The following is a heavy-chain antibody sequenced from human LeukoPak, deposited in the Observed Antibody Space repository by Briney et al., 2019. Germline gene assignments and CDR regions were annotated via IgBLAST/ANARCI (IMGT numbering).Heavy chain of an antibody. CDR2: IYHSGST. CDR3: ARMTEYSSSADAFDI. D-gene: IGHD6-6*01. CDR1: GYSISSGYY. J-gene: IGHJ3*02. V-gene: IGHV4-38-2*01. Sequence: SETLSLTCAVSGYSISSGYYWGWIRQPPGKGLEWIGSIYHSGSTYYNPSLKSRVTISVDTSKNQFSLKLSSVTAADTAVYHCARMTEYSSSADAFDIWGKGTMVTVSS.